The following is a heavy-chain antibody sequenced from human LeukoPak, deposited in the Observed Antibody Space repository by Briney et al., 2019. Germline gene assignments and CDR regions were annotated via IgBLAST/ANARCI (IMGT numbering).Heavy chain of an antibody. V-gene: IGHV3-48*01. D-gene: IGHD6-19*01. Sequence: GGSLRLSCAASGFTFSSYAMSWVRQAPGKGLEWVSYISSSSSTIYYADSVKGRFTISRDNAKNSLYLQMNSLRAEDTAVYYCARGGSGSGWYKVSGYWGQGTLVTVSS. CDR2: ISSSSSTI. CDR1: GFTFSSYA. J-gene: IGHJ4*02. CDR3: ARGGSGSGWYKVSGY.